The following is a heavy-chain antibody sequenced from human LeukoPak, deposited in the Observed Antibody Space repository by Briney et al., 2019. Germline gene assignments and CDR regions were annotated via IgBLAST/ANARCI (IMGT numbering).Heavy chain of an antibody. V-gene: IGHV1-2*02. Sequence: GASVKVSCKASGYTFTGYYMHWVRQAPGQGLEWMGWINPNSGDTNYAQKLQGRVTMTTDTSTSTAYMELRSLRSDDTAVYYCARGWPDDYWGQGTLVTVSS. D-gene: IGHD2-15*01. J-gene: IGHJ4*02. CDR2: INPNSGDT. CDR3: ARGWPDDY. CDR1: GYTFTGYY.